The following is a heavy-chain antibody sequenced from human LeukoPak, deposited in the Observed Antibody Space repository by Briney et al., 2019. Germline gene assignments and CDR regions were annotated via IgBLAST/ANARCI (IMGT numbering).Heavy chain of an antibody. CDR2: INHSGYT. CDR3: TRMTTGHDY. D-gene: IGHD4-17*01. J-gene: IGHJ4*02. V-gene: IGHV4-34*01. CDR1: GVSFNDYY. Sequence: PSETLSLTCAVSGVSFNDYYWSWVRQTPGKGLEWIGEINHSGYTDDSPSLKSRVTLSIDTSRKQFSLNLRSVTVADTGIYYCTRMTTGHDYWGQGTLVTVSS.